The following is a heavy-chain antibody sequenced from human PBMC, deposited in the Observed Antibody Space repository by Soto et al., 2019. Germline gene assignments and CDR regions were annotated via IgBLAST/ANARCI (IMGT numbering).Heavy chain of an antibody. V-gene: IGHV4-34*01. CDR1: NGSFVVYY. Sequence: TSETLSLTCAVYNGSFVVYYWTWIRQTPGKGLEWIGEINHSGSTNYNPSLKSRVAISVDTSKNQFSLKLSSVTAADTAVYYCARDSTRRGACDIWGQGTMVTRLL. J-gene: IGHJ3*02. CDR2: INHSGST. CDR3: ARDSTRRGACDI. D-gene: IGHD3-22*01.